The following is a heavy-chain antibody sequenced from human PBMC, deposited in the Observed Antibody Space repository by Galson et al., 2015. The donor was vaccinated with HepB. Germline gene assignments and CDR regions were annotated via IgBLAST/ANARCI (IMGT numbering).Heavy chain of an antibody. CDR1: GFTFSGYI. D-gene: IGHD2-2*01. Sequence: SLRLSCAASGFTFSGYIMNWVRQAPGKGLEWVSCIGSYSGYIYYADSVKGRFTISRDNAKNSLYLQMNSLRAEDTAVYYCARDLGLVIPTAMINGMDVWGQGTTVIVSS. V-gene: IGHV3-21*01. J-gene: IGHJ6*02. CDR3: ARDLGLVIPTAMINGMDV. CDR2: IGSYSGYI.